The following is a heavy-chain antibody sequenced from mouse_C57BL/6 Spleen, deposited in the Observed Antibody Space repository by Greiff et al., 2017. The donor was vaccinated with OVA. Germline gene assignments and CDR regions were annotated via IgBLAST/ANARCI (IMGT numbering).Heavy chain of an antibody. CDR1: GYTFTSYW. V-gene: IGHV1-52*01. CDR3: ARSDYGSPFDY. J-gene: IGHJ2*01. Sequence: VQLQQPGAELVRPGSSVKLSCKASGYTFTSYWMHWVKQRPIQGLEWIGNIDPSDSETHYNQKFKDKATLTVDKSSSTAYMQLSSLTSEDSAVYYCARSDYGSPFDYWGQGTTLTVSS. D-gene: IGHD1-1*01. CDR2: IDPSDSET.